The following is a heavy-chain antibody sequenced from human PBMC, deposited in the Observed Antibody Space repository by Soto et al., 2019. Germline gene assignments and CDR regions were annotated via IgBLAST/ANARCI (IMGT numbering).Heavy chain of an antibody. D-gene: IGHD2-8*01. Sequence: GGSLRLSCAASGFTFDSPYSHAMSWVRQSPGKGPEWVSTISSNGAHTHYAESVKGRFTISKDPSRNTVHLHMNSLRAEDTATYFCVSWVSAHFDYWGHGTPVTVSS. CDR1: GFTFDSPYSHA. CDR2: ISSNGAHT. J-gene: IGHJ4*01. V-gene: IGHV3-23*01. CDR3: VSWVSAHFDY.